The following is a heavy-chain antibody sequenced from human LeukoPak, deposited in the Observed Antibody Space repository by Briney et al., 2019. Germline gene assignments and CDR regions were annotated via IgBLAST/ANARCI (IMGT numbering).Heavy chain of an antibody. CDR1: GFTFDTYA. CDR2: ISSGGTYI. D-gene: IGHD2-15*01. V-gene: IGHV3-21*01. CDR3: ARDLPTGRSRGVVVQ. J-gene: IGHJ4*02. Sequence: GASLRLSCAASGFTFDTYAMIWVRQAPGKGLEWASSISSGGTYIYYAESLRGRSTISRDNTKNCLYLQLSTLRVEDTAVYYCARDLPTGRSRGVVVQWGQGTLVTVSS.